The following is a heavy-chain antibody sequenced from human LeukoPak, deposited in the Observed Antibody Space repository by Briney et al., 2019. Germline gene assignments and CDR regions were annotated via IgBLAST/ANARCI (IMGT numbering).Heavy chain of an antibody. CDR2: FDPEDGET. CDR1: GYTFTELS. Sequence: ASVKVSCKVSGYTFTELSMHWVRQAPGKGLEWMGGFDPEDGETIYAQKFQGRVTITADESTSTAYMELSSLRSEDTAVYYCASVPTVAPLYYYYYMDVWGKGTTVTVSS. J-gene: IGHJ6*03. D-gene: IGHD4-11*01. CDR3: ASVPTVAPLYYYYYMDV. V-gene: IGHV1-24*01.